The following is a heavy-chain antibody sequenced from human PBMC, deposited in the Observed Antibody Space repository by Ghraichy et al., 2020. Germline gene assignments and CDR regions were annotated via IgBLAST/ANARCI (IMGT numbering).Heavy chain of an antibody. Sequence: SVKVSCKASGGTFSSYAISWVRQAPGQGLEWMGGIIPIFGTANYAQKFQGRVTITADESTSTAYMELSSLRSEDTAVYYCARDRVYHGSGSYLAFDIWGQGTMVTVSS. CDR2: IIPIFGTA. CDR1: GGTFSSYA. J-gene: IGHJ3*02. D-gene: IGHD3-10*01. CDR3: ARDRVYHGSGSYLAFDI. V-gene: IGHV1-69*13.